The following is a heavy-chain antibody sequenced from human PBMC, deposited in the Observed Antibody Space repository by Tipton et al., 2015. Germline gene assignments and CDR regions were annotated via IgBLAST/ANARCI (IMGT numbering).Heavy chain of an antibody. CDR3: ARLQIMGPFDY. D-gene: IGHD3-16*01. Sequence: LSLTCTVSGASVGTSGYYWGWIRQAPGKGLEWVSYISSSANTIYYADSVKGRFTVSRDNAKNSLYLQMNSLRDEDTAVYYCARLQIMGPFDYWGRGTLVTVSS. CDR2: ISSSANTI. CDR1: GASVGTSGYY. J-gene: IGHJ4*02. V-gene: IGHV3-11*01.